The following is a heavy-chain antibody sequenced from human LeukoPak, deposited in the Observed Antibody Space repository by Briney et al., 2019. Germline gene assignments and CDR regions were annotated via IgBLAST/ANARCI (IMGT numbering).Heavy chain of an antibody. CDR1: GFTFSSYG. CDR3: ARDLSGSKATFDY. CDR2: ISYDGSNK. Sequence: GRSLRLSCAASGFTFSSYGMHWVRQVPGKGLEWVAVISYDGSNKYYADSVKGRFTISRDNSKNTLYLQMNSLRAEDTAVYYCARDLSGSKATFDYWGQGTLVTVSS. V-gene: IGHV3-30*03. D-gene: IGHD1-26*01. J-gene: IGHJ4*02.